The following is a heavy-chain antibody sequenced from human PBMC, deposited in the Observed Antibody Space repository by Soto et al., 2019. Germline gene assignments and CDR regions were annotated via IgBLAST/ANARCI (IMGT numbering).Heavy chain of an antibody. J-gene: IGHJ4*02. CDR1: GFTFSTYG. CDR3: GRWGGGTNSIDS. D-gene: IGHD2-15*01. Sequence: QVQLVESGGGVVQPGRSLRLSCAASGFTFSTYGMHWVRQAPGKGLEWVAVIWSDGSKKYYADSVKGRFTVSRDNSENTLYLQMNSLRDEDTAVYYGGRWGGGTNSIDSWGQGTLVTVSS. V-gene: IGHV3-33*01. CDR2: IWSDGSKK.